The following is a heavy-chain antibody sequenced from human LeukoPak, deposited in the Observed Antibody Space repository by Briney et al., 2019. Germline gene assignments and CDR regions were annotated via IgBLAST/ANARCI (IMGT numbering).Heavy chain of an antibody. V-gene: IGHV3-49*03. CDR2: IRSKAYGGTT. CDR1: GFTFGDYA. D-gene: IGHD3-10*01. CDR3: TRRRRFGSVDY. J-gene: IGHJ4*02. Sequence: GGSLRLSCTASGFTFGDYAMSWFRQAPGKGLERVGFIRSKAYGGTTEYAASVKGRFTISRDDSKSIAYLQMNSLKTEDTAVYYCTRRRRFGSVDYWGQGTLVTVSS.